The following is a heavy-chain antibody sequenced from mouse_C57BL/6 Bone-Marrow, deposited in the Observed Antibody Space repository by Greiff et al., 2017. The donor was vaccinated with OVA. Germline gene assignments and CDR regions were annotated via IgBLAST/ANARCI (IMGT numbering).Heavy chain of an antibody. V-gene: IGHV1-42*01. D-gene: IGHD5-1*01. Sequence: EVHLVESGPELVKPGASVKISCKASGYSFTGYYMNWVKQSPEKSLEWIGEINPSTGGTTYNQKFKAKATLTVDKSSSTAYMQLKSLTSEDSAVYYCARKYFFYAMDYWGQGTSVTVSS. CDR1: GYSFTGYY. J-gene: IGHJ4*01. CDR3: ARKYFFYAMDY. CDR2: INPSTGGT.